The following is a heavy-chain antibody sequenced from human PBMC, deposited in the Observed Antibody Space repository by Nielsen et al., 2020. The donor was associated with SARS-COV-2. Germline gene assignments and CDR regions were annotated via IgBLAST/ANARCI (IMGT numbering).Heavy chain of an antibody. CDR3: AKDWTAIVVVPSGGCDY. D-gene: IGHD2-15*01. Sequence: GESLKISCAASGFTFSTYGMHWVRQAPGKGLEWVAAISYDGSNKYYVDSVKGRFTISRDNSKNTLYLQMSSLREEDTAVYYCAKDWTAIVVVPSGGCDYWGQGTLVTVSS. CDR1: GFTFSTYG. CDR2: ISYDGSNK. J-gene: IGHJ4*02. V-gene: IGHV3-30*18.